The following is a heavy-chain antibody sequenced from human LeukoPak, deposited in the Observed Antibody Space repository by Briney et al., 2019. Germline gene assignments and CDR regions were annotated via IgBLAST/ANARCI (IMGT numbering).Heavy chain of an antibody. D-gene: IGHD6-19*01. CDR3: GTDRAVTWTSAVNI. J-gene: IGHJ3*02. Sequence: HAGGSLRLSCAASGFTFSSYAMSWVRQAPGKGLEWVSAISGSGGSTYYADSVKGRFAISRDNAQTSVYLQMNNLGVEDTAVYYCGTDRAVTWTSAVNIRGQGTMVTVSS. V-gene: IGHV3-23*01. CDR1: GFTFSSYA. CDR2: ISGSGGST.